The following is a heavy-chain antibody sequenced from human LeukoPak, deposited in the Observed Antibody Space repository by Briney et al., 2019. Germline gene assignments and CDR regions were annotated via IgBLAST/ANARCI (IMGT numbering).Heavy chain of an antibody. V-gene: IGHV1-46*01. D-gene: IGHD6-6*01. CDR1: GYTFTSYY. J-gene: IGHJ4*02. CDR2: INPSGGST. Sequence: ASVKVSCKASGYTFTSYYMHWVRQAPGLGLEWMGIINPSGGSTSYAQKFQGRVTMTRDTSTSTVYMELSSLRSEDTAVYYCARDTIEYSSSQRPFDYWGQGTLVTVSS. CDR3: ARDTIEYSSSQRPFDY.